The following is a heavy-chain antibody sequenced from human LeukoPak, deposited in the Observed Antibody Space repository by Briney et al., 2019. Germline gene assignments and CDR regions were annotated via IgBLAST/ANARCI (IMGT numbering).Heavy chain of an antibody. V-gene: IGHV1-69*13. D-gene: IGHD4-17*01. CDR3: ARPHYGDYRLESYFDY. CDR2: IIPIFGTA. Sequence: ASVKVSCKASGGTFSSYAISRVRQAPGQGLEWMGGIIPIFGTANYAQKFQGRVTITADESTSTAYMELSSLRSEDTAVYYCARPHYGDYRLESYFDYWGQGTLVTVSS. J-gene: IGHJ4*02. CDR1: GGTFSSYA.